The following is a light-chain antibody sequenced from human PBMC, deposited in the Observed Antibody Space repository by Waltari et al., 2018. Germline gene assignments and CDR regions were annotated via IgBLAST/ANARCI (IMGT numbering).Light chain of an antibody. CDR2: YKSDSDT. CDR1: SGIHVGTYR. CDR3: MIWHSSAWV. Sequence: QAVLTQPASLSASPGASASLTCHFRSGIHVGTYRLYWYQQTPGSPPQNLLRYKSDSDTQQGSGVPSRFSGSKDASANAGILLISGLQSEDEADYYCMIWHSSAWVFGGGTKLTVL. J-gene: IGLJ3*02. V-gene: IGLV5-45*01.